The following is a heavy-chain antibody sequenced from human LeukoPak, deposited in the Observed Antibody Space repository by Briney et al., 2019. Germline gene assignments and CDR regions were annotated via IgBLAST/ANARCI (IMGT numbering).Heavy chain of an antibody. CDR1: GGSISSSSYY. Sequence: LSLTCTVSGGSISSSSYYWGWIRQPPGKGLEWVSYISSSGSTIYYADSVKGRFTISRDNAKNSLYLQMNSLRAEDTAVYYCARDPYGDYDIWWFDPWGQGTLVTVSS. D-gene: IGHD4-17*01. V-gene: IGHV3-11*04. J-gene: IGHJ5*02. CDR2: ISSSGSTI. CDR3: ARDPYGDYDIWWFDP.